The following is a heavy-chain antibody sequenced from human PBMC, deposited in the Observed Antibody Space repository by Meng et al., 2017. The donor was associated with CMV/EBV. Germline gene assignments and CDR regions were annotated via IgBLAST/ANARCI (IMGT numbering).Heavy chain of an antibody. Sequence: GESLKISCVASGFTVSCNYMTWVRQAPGKGLEWVSLIYSGGSTYYADSVKGRFTIPRDNSKNTMYVQMNSLRAEDTAVYYCASMEYDFWSGWKGMDVWGQGTTVTVSS. CDR2: IYSGGST. CDR1: GFTVSCNY. D-gene: IGHD3-3*01. J-gene: IGHJ6*02. V-gene: IGHV3-53*01. CDR3: ASMEYDFWSGWKGMDV.